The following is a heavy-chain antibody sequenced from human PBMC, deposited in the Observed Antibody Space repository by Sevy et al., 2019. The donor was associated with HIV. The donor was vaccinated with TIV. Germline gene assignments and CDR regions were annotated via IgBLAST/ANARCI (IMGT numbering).Heavy chain of an antibody. CDR3: AADSGRSGYDAYYYYGMDV. CDR1: GFTFTSSA. CDR2: IVVGSGNT. Sequence: ASVKVSCKASGFTFTSSAVQWVRQARGQRLEWIGWIVVGSGNTNYAQKFQERVTITRDMSTSTAYMELSSLRSEDTAVYYCAADSGRSGYDAYYYYGMDVWGQGTTVTVSS. J-gene: IGHJ6*02. V-gene: IGHV1-58*01. D-gene: IGHD5-12*01.